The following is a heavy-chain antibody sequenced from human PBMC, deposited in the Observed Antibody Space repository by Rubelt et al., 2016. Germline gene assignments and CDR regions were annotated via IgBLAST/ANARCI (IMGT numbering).Heavy chain of an antibody. J-gene: IGHJ4*02. CDR3: ARDPPGLGIDY. Sequence: EVQLVESGGSLVQPGGSLRLSCAASGFTSSDQYMDWVRQAPGKGLEWVSLLYRGGTTYYADSVKGRFTISRDNAKNPLYLQMNRRRAEDTAVYYCARDPPGLGIDYWGLGTLVTVSS. CDR2: LYRGGTT. CDR1: GFTSSDQY. V-gene: IGHV3-66*01.